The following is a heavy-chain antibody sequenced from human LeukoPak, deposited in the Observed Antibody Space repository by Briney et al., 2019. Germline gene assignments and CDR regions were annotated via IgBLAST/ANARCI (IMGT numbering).Heavy chain of an antibody. D-gene: IGHD1-1*01. CDR3: ARDSPGTTASDY. J-gene: IGHJ4*02. CDR2: ISASGSYI. V-gene: IGHV3-21*01. Sequence: GSLRLSCAASGFTFDTYRMNWVRQAPGKGLEWVSSISASGSYIYYADSLRGRFTISRDNTKNSLFLQMNSLRAEDTAVYYCARDSPGTTASDYWGQGTLGTVSS. CDR1: GFTFDTYR.